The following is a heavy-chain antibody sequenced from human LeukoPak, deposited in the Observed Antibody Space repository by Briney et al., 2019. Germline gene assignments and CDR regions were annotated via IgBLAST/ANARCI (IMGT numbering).Heavy chain of an antibody. V-gene: IGHV1-2*06. D-gene: IGHD5-12*01. CDR2: INPNSGGT. CDR3: ARVLSSGYDLFY. J-gene: IGHJ4*02. CDR1: GYTFTGYY. Sequence: ASVKVSCKASGYTFTGYYMHWVRQAPVQGLEWMGRINPNSGGTNYAQKFQGRVTMTRDTSISTAYMELSRLRSDDTAVYYCARVLSSGYDLFYWGQGTLVTVSS.